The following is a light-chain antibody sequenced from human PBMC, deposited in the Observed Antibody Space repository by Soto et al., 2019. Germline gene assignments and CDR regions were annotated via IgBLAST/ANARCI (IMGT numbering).Light chain of an antibody. CDR2: DAS. CDR1: QSVGGF. J-gene: IGKJ1*01. CDR3: QQRYNWQT. Sequence: EIVLTQSPATLSLSPGESATLSCRASQSVGGFLAWYQQKPGQAPRLLIYDASKRAPGIPPRFSGSGSGTDFTLTITGLEAEDVAVYYCQQRYNWQTFGQGTKVEVK. V-gene: IGKV3-11*01.